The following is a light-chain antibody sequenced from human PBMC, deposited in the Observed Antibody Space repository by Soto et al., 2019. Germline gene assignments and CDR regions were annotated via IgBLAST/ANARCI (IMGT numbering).Light chain of an antibody. Sequence: DFVMTQSPDSLAVSLGERATINCKASQSVLSNSNNKNYLAWFQQRSGQPPKLLIYWASSRQSGVPDRFSGSGSATAFTLTISSLQAEDVAVYYCQKYHSDPINFGQGTRLEIK. CDR2: WAS. CDR3: QKYHSDPIN. J-gene: IGKJ5*01. V-gene: IGKV4-1*01. CDR1: QSVLSNSNNKNY.